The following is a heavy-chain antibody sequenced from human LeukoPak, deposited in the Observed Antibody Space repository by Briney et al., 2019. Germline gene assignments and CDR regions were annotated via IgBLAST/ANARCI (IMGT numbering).Heavy chain of an antibody. V-gene: IGHV5-51*01. CDR1: GYSFTSYW. D-gene: IGHD1-1*01. J-gene: IGHJ3*02. Sequence: GESLKISCKGSGYSFTSYWIGWVRQMPGKGLEWMGIIYPGDSDTRYSPSFQGQVTISADKSISTAYLQWSSLKASDTAMYYCARRGNWSERFSDAFDIWGQGTMVTVSS. CDR2: IYPGDSDT. CDR3: ARRGNWSERFSDAFDI.